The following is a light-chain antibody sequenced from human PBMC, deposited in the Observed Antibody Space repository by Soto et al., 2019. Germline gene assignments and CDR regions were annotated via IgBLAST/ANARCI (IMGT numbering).Light chain of an antibody. CDR2: EDN. V-gene: IGLV2-23*01. CDR3: CSYVGSSTLV. CDR1: SSDVGSYNL. J-gene: IGLJ2*01. Sequence: QSALTQPASVSGSPGQSITISCTGTSSDVGSYNLVSWYQQHPGKAPKFMIYEDNNRPSGVSNRFSGSKSGNTASLTISGLQAEDEADYYCCSYVGSSTLVFGGGTKLTVL.